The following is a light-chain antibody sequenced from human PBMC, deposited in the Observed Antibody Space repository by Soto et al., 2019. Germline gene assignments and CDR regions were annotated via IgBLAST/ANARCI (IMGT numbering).Light chain of an antibody. CDR1: QSVRTN. CDR2: YSS. J-gene: IGKJ1*01. V-gene: IGKV3D-15*01. Sequence: ELMMPQFPDTVSVTPGETVTLSCGASQSVRTNLAWYQQRPGQAPRLLIHYSSTRATDVPARFSGSGSGTNFTLAISSLQSEDFAVYFCQQYAYWPETFGQGTKV. CDR3: QQYAYWPET.